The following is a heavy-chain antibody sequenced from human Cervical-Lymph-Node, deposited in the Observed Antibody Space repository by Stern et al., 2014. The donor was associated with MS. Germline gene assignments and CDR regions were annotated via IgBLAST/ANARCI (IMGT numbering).Heavy chain of an antibody. Sequence: QVTLKESGPVLVKPTETLTLTCSVSGLSLSNPRMGVSWIRQPPGKALEXLAHIFSTDEKSYSTSLESRLTISRGTSKSQVVLTMTNMDHVDTATYYCARSYSGTYLDWFDPWGQGTLVTVSS. CDR1: GLSLSNPRMG. D-gene: IGHD1-26*01. J-gene: IGHJ5*02. CDR2: IFSTDEK. CDR3: ARSYSGTYLDWFDP. V-gene: IGHV2-26*01.